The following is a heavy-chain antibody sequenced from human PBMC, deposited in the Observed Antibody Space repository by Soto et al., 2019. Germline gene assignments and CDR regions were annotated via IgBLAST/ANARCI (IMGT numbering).Heavy chain of an antibody. CDR3: AREPRNYYDSSGPNYYYYYGMDV. CDR1: GGSISSGGYY. CDR2: IYYSGST. Sequence: QVQLQESGPGLVKPSQTLSLTCTVSGGSISSGGYYWSWIRQHPGKGLEWIGYIYYSGSTYYNPSLKSRVTISVDTSKNQFSLKLSSVTAADTAVYYCAREPRNYYDSSGPNYYYYYGMDVWGQGTTVTVSS. J-gene: IGHJ6*02. D-gene: IGHD3-22*01. V-gene: IGHV4-31*03.